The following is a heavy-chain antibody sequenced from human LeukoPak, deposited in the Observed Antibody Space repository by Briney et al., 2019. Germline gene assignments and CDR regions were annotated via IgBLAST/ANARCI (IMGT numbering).Heavy chain of an antibody. Sequence: ASETLSLTCTVSGGSISSYYWGWIRQPPGKGLEWIGYIYYSGSTNYNPSLKSRVTISVDTSKNQFSLKLSSVTAADTAVYYCARTHQLLFVNWFDPWGQGTLVTVSS. J-gene: IGHJ5*02. CDR1: GGSISSYY. CDR3: ARTHQLLFVNWFDP. V-gene: IGHV4-59*01. D-gene: IGHD2-2*01. CDR2: IYYSGST.